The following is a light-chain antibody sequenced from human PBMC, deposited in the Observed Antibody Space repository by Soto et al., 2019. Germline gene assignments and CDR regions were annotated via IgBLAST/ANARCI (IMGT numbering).Light chain of an antibody. V-gene: IGKV3-15*01. J-gene: IGKJ2*01. Sequence: EMVMTQSPATLSVSPGERATLSCRASQNLSRNFAWYQQQPGQAPRLLIYGASTSATGIPARFSGSWSGTYFTLTISSLQSEYFAVYYCQQYDNVPHTFGQGTKLEIK. CDR3: QQYDNVPHT. CDR1: QNLSRN. CDR2: GAS.